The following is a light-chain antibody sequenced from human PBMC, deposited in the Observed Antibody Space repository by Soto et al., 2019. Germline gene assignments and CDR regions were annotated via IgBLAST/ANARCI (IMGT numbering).Light chain of an antibody. J-gene: IGLJ2*01. CDR2: EVS. Sequence: QSVLTQPASVSGSPGQSITISCTGTSSYVGGYNYVSWYQQHPGKAPKLMIYEVSNRPSGVSNRFSGSKSGNTASLTISGLQAEDEADYYCSSYTISSTPVVFGGGTKVTV. CDR3: SSYTISSTPVV. V-gene: IGLV2-14*01. CDR1: SSYVGGYNY.